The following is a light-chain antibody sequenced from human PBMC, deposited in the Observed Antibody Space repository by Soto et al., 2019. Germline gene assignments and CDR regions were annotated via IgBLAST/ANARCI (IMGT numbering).Light chain of an antibody. CDR3: QQYETFSGT. CDR2: AAS. J-gene: IGKJ1*01. V-gene: IGKV1-6*01. CDR1: QGIRND. Sequence: AIQMTQSPSSLSASVGDRVTITCRASQGIRNDLDWFQQKPGKAPKLLIYAASNLQSGVPARFSGSGSGTKFTLTIASLQPDDFATYYCQQYETFSGTFGPGTKVDIK.